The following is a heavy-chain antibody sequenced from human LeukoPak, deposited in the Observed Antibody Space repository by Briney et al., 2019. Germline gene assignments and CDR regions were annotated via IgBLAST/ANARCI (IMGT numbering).Heavy chain of an antibody. CDR2: INPNSGGT. CDR1: GYTFTGYY. D-gene: IGHD2-2*01. V-gene: IGHV1-2*02. J-gene: IGHJ5*02. Sequence: ASVKVSCKASGYTFTGYYMHWVRQAPGQGLEWMGWINPNSGGTNYAQKFQGRVTMTRDTSISTAYMELSRLRSDDTAVYYCARVGYCSSTSCRKRNWFDPWGQGTLVTVPS. CDR3: ARVGYCSSTSCRKRNWFDP.